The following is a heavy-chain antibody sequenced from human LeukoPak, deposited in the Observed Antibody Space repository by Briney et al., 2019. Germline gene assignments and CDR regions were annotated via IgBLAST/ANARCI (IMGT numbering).Heavy chain of an antibody. D-gene: IGHD5-12*01. V-gene: IGHV3-30*04. Sequence: HAGRSLRLSRAASGFTFSSYAMHWVRQAPGKGLEWVAVISYDGSNKYYADSVKGRFTISRDNSKNTLYLQMNSLRAEDTAVYYCARGGDIVATIGIDYWGQGTLVTVSS. CDR2: ISYDGSNK. J-gene: IGHJ4*02. CDR3: ARGGDIVATIGIDY. CDR1: GFTFSSYA.